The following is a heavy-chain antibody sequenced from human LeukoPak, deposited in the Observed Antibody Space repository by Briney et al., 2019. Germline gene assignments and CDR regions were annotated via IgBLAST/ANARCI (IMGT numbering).Heavy chain of an antibody. D-gene: IGHD3-10*01. CDR3: ANYRAPYYFDY. CDR1: GDSIRSHY. V-gene: IGHV4-59*11. CDR2: VYYTGNT. Sequence: SETLSLTCTVSGDSIRSHYWSWIRQPPGKGLEWIWYVYYTGNTNSNTSLKSRVTISVDTSKNQFSLKRSYVNAADHAVYYCANYRAPYYFDYWGQGTLVTVSS. J-gene: IGHJ4*02.